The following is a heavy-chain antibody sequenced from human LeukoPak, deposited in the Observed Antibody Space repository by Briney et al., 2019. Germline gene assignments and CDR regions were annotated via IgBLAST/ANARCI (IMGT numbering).Heavy chain of an antibody. CDR1: GFTFSSYW. CDR3: AREESGSSSWLKNWFDP. Sequence: PGGSLRLSCAASGFTFSSYWMHWVRQAPGKGLVWVSRINSYWSSTIYADSVNGRVTISRGNAKNSLYLKMNSLRAEDTAVYYCAREESGSSSWLKNWFDPWGQGTLVTVSS. CDR2: INSYWSST. D-gene: IGHD6-13*01. J-gene: IGHJ5*02. V-gene: IGHV3-74*01.